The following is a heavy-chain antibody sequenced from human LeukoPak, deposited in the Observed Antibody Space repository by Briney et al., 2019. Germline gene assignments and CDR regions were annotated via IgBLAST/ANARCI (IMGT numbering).Heavy chain of an antibody. D-gene: IGHD1-1*01. CDR1: GASIDRSTYY. J-gene: IGHJ3*02. V-gene: IGHV4-39*07. Sequence: SETLSLTCSVSGASIDRSTYYWGWIRQPPGKGLEWXXSVYYSGSTNYNPSLKSRVTISVDTSKNQFSLKLNSVTAADTAVYYCARLPRTGTAIIDAFDIWGQGTMVTVSS. CDR3: ARLPRTGTAIIDAFDI. CDR2: VYYSGST.